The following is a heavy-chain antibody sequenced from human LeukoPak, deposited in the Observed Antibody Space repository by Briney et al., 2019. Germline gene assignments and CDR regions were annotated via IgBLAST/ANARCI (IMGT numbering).Heavy chain of an antibody. CDR1: GYRFTSYG. V-gene: IGHV1-18*01. CDR2: ISGYNGNT. CDR3: AREYCSTTRCYMADY. D-gene: IGHD2-2*01. J-gene: IGHJ4*02. Sequence: ASVKVSCKASGYRFTSYGISWVRQAPGQGLEWMGWISGYNGNTNYAQKLQGRVTMTADTSTSTAYMELRSLRSDDTAVYYCAREYCSTTRCYMADYWGQGTLVTVSS.